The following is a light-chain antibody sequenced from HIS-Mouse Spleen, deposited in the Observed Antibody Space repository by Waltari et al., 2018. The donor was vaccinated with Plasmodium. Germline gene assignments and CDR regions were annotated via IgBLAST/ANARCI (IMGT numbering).Light chain of an antibody. J-gene: IGKJ3*01. CDR3: QQYKNWSFT. CDR2: VAS. V-gene: IGKV3-15*01. Sequence: EIVMTQSPATLSVSPGERATLSCRASQSVSSNLAWYQQKPGQAPRLLIYVASTRATGIPARFSGSGSGTEFTLTISSLQSEDFAVYYCQQYKNWSFTFGPGTKVDIK. CDR1: QSVSSN.